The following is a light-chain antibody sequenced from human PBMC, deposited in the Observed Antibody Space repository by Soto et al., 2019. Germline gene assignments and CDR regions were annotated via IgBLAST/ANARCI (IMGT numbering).Light chain of an antibody. CDR3: MQALQTRT. CDR1: QSLLHSNGYNY. J-gene: IGKJ1*01. V-gene: IGKV2-28*01. Sequence: DIVMTQSPLSLPVTPGEPASISCRSSQSLLHSNGYNYLDWYLQKPGQSPQLLIYLGSNRASGVPDRFSGSGSGTDFTLKISRVKAEDVGVYYCMQALQTRTFGQGTKV. CDR2: LGS.